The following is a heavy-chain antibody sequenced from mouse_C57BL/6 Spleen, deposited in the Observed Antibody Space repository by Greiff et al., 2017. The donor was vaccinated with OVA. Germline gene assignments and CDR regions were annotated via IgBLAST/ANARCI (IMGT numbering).Heavy chain of an antibody. CDR2: IRSKSNNYAT. J-gene: IGHJ1*03. CDR3: VRQYVGWYFDV. V-gene: IGHV10-1*01. Sequence: EVQLVESGGGLVQPKGSLKLSCAASGFSFNTYAMNWVRQAPGQGLEWVARIRSKSNNYATYYADSVKDRFTISRDDSESMLYLQMNNLKAEDTAMYYCVRQYVGWYFDVWGTGTTVTVSS. CDR1: GFSFNTYA.